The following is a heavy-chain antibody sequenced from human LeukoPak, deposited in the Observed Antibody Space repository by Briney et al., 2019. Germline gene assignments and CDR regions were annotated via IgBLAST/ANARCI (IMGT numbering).Heavy chain of an antibody. CDR2: ISYDGSNK. Sequence: GGSLRLSCAASRFTFSSYDMNWVRQAPGKGLEWVAIISYDGSNKYYADSVKGRFTISRDNSKNTLYLQMNSLRAEDTAVYYCAKAVGLIAAAGTIDYWGQGTLVTVSS. J-gene: IGHJ4*02. CDR1: RFTFSSYD. D-gene: IGHD6-13*01. CDR3: AKAVGLIAAAGTIDY. V-gene: IGHV3-30-3*01.